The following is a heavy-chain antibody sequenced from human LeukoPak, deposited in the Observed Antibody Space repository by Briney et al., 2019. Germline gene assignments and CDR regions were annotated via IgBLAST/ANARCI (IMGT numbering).Heavy chain of an antibody. D-gene: IGHD6-6*01. CDR3: ASELNIAARPIY. Sequence: SETLSLTCTVSGGSISSGSYYWSWIRQPAGKGLEWIWRIYTSGSTNYNPSLKSRVTISVDTSKNQFSLKLSSVTAADTAVYYCASELNIAARPIYWGQGTLVTVSS. J-gene: IGHJ4*02. CDR2: IYTSGST. CDR1: GGSISSGSYY. V-gene: IGHV4-61*02.